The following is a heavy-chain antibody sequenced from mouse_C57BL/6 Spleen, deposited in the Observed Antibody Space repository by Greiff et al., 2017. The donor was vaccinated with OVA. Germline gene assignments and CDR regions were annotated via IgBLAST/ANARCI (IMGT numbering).Heavy chain of an antibody. Sequence: VQLQQSGPVLVKPGASLNMSCKASGYTFTDYYMNWVKQSHGKSLEWIGVINPYNGGTSYNQKFKGKATLTVDKSSSTAYMELNSLTSEDSAVYYCAREYYGSSYYFDDGGQGSTLTVSS. V-gene: IGHV1-19*01. D-gene: IGHD1-1*01. CDR1: GYTFTDYY. CDR2: INPYNGGT. CDR3: AREYYGSSYYFDD. J-gene: IGHJ2*01.